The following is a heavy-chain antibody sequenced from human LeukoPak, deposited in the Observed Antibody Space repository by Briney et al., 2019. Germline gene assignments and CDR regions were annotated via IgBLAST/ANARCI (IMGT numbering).Heavy chain of an antibody. CDR3: TNGGGSYSWFDP. V-gene: IGHV1-24*01. Sequence: ASVKVSCKVSGYSHVELSMHWVRQAPGKGLEWMGGLDPEDDETIYAQKFQGRVTTTEDTSTETAYMELTSLTSEDTAVYYCTNGGGSYSWFDPWGQGTLVTVSS. D-gene: IGHD1-26*01. J-gene: IGHJ5*02. CDR1: GYSHVELS. CDR2: LDPEDDET.